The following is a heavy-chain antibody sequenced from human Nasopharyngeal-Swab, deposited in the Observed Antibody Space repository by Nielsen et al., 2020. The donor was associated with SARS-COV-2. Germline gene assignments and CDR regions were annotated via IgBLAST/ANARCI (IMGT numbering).Heavy chain of an antibody. V-gene: IGHV4-59*08. Sequence: GSLRLSCTVSGGSISSNFWNWIRQPPGKGLEWLGSIYHTGRTFYNPSLSSRVTVSLDTSKNQFSLRLSSVTAADAAVYYCVRRYYDASGVNWFDPWGQGTLVTVSS. CDR2: IYHTGRT. D-gene: IGHD3-16*01. CDR3: VRRYYDASGVNWFDP. J-gene: IGHJ5*02. CDR1: GGSISSNF.